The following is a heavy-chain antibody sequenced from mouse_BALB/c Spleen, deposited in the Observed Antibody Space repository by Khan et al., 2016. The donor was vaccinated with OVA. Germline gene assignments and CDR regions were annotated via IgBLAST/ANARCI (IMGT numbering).Heavy chain of an antibody. V-gene: IGHV1-26*01. D-gene: IGHD2-4*01. Sequence: EVQLQQSGPDLVKPGASVKISCKASGYSFTGYYMHWVKQSHGKSLEWIGRVNPKNGGASYNQKFKDKAILTVEKSSSTAYMEVRSLAPEDSAVYYCARDYYDYDHAMDYWGQGTSVTVSS. CDR1: GYSFTGYY. CDR3: ARDYYDYDHAMDY. J-gene: IGHJ4*01. CDR2: VNPKNGGA.